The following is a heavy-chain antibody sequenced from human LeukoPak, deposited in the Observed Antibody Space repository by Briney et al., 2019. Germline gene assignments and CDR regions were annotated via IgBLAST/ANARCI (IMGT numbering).Heavy chain of an antibody. CDR2: ISSSGSTI. CDR1: GFTFSDYY. D-gene: IGHD3-3*01. V-gene: IGHV3-11*04. J-gene: IGHJ6*03. Sequence: GGSLRLSCAASGFTFSDYYMGWIRQAPGKGLEWVSYISSSGSTIYYADSVKGRFTISRDNAKNSLYLQMNSLRAEDTAVYYCAKGSKEVLFTRDHYMDVWGKGTTVTISS. CDR3: AKGSKEVLFTRDHYMDV.